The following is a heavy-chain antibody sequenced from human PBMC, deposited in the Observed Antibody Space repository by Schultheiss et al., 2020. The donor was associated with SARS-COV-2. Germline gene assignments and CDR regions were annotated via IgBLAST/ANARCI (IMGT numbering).Heavy chain of an antibody. D-gene: IGHD2-2*01. V-gene: IGHV3-11*06. CDR2: ISSSSSYT. CDR1: GFTFSDYY. J-gene: IGHJ4*02. Sequence: GESLKISCAASGFTFSDYYMSWIRQAPGKGLEWVSYISSSSSYTNYADSVKGRFTISRDNAKNSLYLQMNSLRAEDTAVYYCASTVDPIVVVPTATWGYWGQGTLVTVSS. CDR3: ASTVDPIVVVPTATWGY.